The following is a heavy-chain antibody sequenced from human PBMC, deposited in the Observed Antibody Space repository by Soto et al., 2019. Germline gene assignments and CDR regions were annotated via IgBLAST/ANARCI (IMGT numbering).Heavy chain of an antibody. D-gene: IGHD3-22*01. V-gene: IGHV4-31*03. J-gene: IGHJ4*02. CDR1: GCSIISGSYY. Sequence: THSLTSTVSGCSIISGSYYWTWIRKHPGKGLEWIGHIYSTESTNYNPSLKSRLTISVDMSASQFSLKLSSVTVADTAVYYCARSDSSTKTRYYFDRWGQGTLVTVSS. CDR2: IYSTEST. CDR3: ARSDSSTKTRYYFDR.